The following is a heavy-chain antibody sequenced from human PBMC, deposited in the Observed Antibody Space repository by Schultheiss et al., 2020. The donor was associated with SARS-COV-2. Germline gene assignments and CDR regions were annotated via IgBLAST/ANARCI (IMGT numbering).Heavy chain of an antibody. CDR3: ARDRGPYYYYYGMDV. V-gene: IGHV3-30*04. D-gene: IGHD3-10*01. Sequence: GGSLRLSCAASGFTFSSYAMSWVRQAPGKGLEWVAVIWYDGSNKYYADSVKGRFTISRDNSKNTLYLQMNSLRAEDTAVYYCARDRGPYYYYYGMDVWGQGTTVTVAS. CDR1: GFTFSSYA. J-gene: IGHJ6*02. CDR2: IWYDGSNK.